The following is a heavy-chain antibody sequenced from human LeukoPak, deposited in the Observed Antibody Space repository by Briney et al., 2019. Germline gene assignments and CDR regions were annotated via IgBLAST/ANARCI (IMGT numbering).Heavy chain of an antibody. Sequence: SETLSLTCTVSGGSISSSSYYWGWIRQPPGKGLEWIGSIHYSGSTYYNPSLKSRVTISVDTSKNQFSLKLSSVTAADTAVYYCAHVRAGGGYWGQGTLVTVSS. J-gene: IGHJ4*02. CDR3: AHVRAGGGY. V-gene: IGHV4-39*01. CDR1: GGSISSSSYY. CDR2: IHYSGST. D-gene: IGHD3-10*01.